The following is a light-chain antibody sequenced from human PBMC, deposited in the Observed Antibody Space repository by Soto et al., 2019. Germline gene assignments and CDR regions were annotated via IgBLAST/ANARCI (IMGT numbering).Light chain of an antibody. J-gene: IGLJ1*01. V-gene: IGLV2-14*01. CDR1: SSDVGGYNY. CDR2: EVS. CDR3: SSYTSSNTLV. Sequence: QSALTQPASVSGSPGQSITISCTGTSSDVGGYNYVSWYQHHPGKAPKFMISEVSNRPSGVSNRFSASKSGNTASLTISGLQGEDEADYYCSSYTSSNTLVFGTGTKVPS.